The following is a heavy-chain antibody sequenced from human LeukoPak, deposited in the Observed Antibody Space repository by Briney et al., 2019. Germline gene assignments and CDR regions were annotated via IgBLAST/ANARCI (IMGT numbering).Heavy chain of an antibody. CDR2: INHSGST. CDR3: ARESPHYYDSSGYPAVAFDI. J-gene: IGHJ3*02. D-gene: IGHD3-22*01. CDR1: GGSFSGYY. Sequence: SETLSLTCAVYGGSFSGYYWSWIRQPPGKGLEWIGEINHSGSTNYNPSLKSRVIISVDTSKNQFSLKLSPVTAADTALYYCARESPHYYDSSGYPAVAFDIWGQGTMVTVSS. V-gene: IGHV4-34*01.